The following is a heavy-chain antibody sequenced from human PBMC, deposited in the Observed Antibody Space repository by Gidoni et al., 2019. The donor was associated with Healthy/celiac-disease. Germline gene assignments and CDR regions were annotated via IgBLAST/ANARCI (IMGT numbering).Heavy chain of an antibody. V-gene: IGHV4-34*01. CDR3: ARGRIALAYGSGNIWWGGKGKYYYYGMDV. Sequence: QVQLQQWGAGLLKPSETLSLTCAVYGGSFSGYYWSWIRQPPGKGLEWIGEINHSGSTNYNPSLKSRVTISVDTSKNQFSLKLSSVTAADTAVYYCARGRIALAYGSGNIWWGGKGKYYYYGMDVWGQGTTVTVSS. CDR2: INHSGST. CDR1: GGSFSGYY. D-gene: IGHD3-10*01. J-gene: IGHJ6*02.